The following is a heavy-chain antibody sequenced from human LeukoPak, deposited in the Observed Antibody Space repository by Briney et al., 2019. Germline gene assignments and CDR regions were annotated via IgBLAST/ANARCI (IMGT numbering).Heavy chain of an antibody. CDR3: TTGIWDYGDSLSFY. V-gene: IGHV1-2*02. J-gene: IGHJ1*01. CDR1: GYTFTGYY. CDR2: INPNSGGT. Sequence: ASVKVSCKASGYTFTGYYMHWVRQAPGQGLEWMGWINPNSGGTNYAQKFQGRVTMTRDTSTSTVYMELSSLRSEDTAVYYCTTGIWDYGDSLSFYWGQGTLVTVSS. D-gene: IGHD4-17*01.